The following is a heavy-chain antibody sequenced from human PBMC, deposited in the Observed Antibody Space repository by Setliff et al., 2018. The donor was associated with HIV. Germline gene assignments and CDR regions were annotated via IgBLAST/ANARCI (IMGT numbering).Heavy chain of an antibody. CDR1: VYPFTSSD. D-gene: IGHD6-19*01. V-gene: IGHV1-8*02. J-gene: IGHJ6*03. Sequence: SEKVSCKASVYPFTSSDINWVRQATGQGLEWMGWMNPNSGNTCYPQKFQGRVTISRDTSIRTAYMELSSLRPEDTAVYYCARGAWCTSGWYSRRYLDVWGKGTTVTVSS. CDR2: MNPNSGNT. CDR3: ARGAWCTSGWYSRRYLDV.